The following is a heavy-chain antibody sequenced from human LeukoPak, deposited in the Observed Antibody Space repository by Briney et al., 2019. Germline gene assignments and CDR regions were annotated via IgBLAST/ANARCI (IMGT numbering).Heavy chain of an antibody. CDR3: ARDQYGGAFDI. Sequence: PGGSLRLSCAASGFTFSSYAMSWVRQARGKGLEWVSAISGSGGSTYYADSVKGRFTISRHNAKNSLYLQMNSLRAEDTAVYYCARDQYGGAFDIWGQGTMVTVSS. CDR2: ISGSGGST. V-gene: IGHV3-23*01. CDR1: GFTFSSYA. J-gene: IGHJ3*02. D-gene: IGHD2/OR15-2a*01.